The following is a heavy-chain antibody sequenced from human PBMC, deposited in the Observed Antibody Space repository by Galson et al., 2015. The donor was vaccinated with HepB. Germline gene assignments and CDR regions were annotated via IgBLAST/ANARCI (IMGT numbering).Heavy chain of an antibody. CDR2: ITPSGDNT. CDR1: GFTFSYYA. D-gene: IGHD3-10*01. Sequence: SLRLSCAASGFTFSYYAMSWVRQAPGKGLEWISAITPSGDNTYSADSMKGRFTISRDNSKNTLYLQMNSLRAEDTAVYYCAKDREITMVRGVMMNYWGQGTLVTVSS. J-gene: IGHJ4*02. CDR3: AKDREITMVRGVMMNY. V-gene: IGHV3-23*01.